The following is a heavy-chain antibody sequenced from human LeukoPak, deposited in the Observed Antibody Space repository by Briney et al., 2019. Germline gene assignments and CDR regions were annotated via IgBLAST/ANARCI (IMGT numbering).Heavy chain of an antibody. CDR2: ISYDGINK. CDR1: GFTFSSHG. V-gene: IGHV3-30*03. Sequence: GRSLRLSCAASGFTFSSHGMHWVRQAPGKGLEWVAVISYDGINKYHADSVKVRFTISRDNAWNSLYLQMNSLRAEDTAVYYCVRHRSASDYWGQGALVTVSS. CDR3: VRHRSASDY. J-gene: IGHJ4*02. D-gene: IGHD3-10*01.